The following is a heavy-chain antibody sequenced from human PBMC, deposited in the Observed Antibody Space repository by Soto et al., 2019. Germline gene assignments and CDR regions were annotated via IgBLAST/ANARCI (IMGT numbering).Heavy chain of an antibody. CDR3: TRLVLGGSSRPSYVWFDP. Sequence: PGGSLRLFCAGSGFTFRGSAMHWVPPGSGEGLEGVGRIRSKANSYATAYAASVKGRFTISRDDSKNTAYLQMNSLKTEDTAVYYCTRLVLGGSSRPSYVWFDPWGQGTLVTVSS. D-gene: IGHD6-13*01. CDR1: GFTFRGSA. V-gene: IGHV3-73*01. CDR2: IRSKANSYAT. J-gene: IGHJ5*02.